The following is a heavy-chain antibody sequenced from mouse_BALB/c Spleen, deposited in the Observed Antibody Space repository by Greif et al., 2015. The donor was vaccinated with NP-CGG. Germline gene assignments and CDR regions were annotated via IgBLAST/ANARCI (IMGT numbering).Heavy chain of an antibody. D-gene: IGHD2-1*01. CDR2: IYPGDGDT. CDR3: ARVGNYYFDY. CDR1: GYAFSSYW. V-gene: IGHV1-80*01. Sequence: QVQLQQSGAELVRPGSSVEISCKASGYAFSSYWMNWVKQRPGQGLEWIGQIYPGDGDTNYNGKFKGKATLTADKSSSTAYMQLSSLTSEDSAVYFCARVGNYYFDYWGQGTTLTVSS. J-gene: IGHJ2*01.